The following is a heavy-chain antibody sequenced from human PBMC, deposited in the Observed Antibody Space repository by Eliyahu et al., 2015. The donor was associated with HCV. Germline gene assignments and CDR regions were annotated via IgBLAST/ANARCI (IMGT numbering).Heavy chain of an antibody. J-gene: IGHJ5*02. D-gene: IGHD6-19*01. CDR3: ASGGGGIAVAGTGGWFDP. CDR2: IHYSGST. CDR1: GXSXTTYY. V-gene: IGHV4-59*01. Sequence: QVQLQESGPGLVQPSETLSLTCTXSGXSXTTYYWGWIRQPPGKGLEWIGYIHYSGSTNSNPSLKSRVTISVDTSKNQFSLKLSSVTAADTAVYYCASGGGGIAVAGTGGWFDPWGQGTLVTVSS.